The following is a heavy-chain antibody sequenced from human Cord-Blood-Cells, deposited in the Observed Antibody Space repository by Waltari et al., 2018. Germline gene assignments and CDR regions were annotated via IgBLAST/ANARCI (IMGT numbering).Heavy chain of an antibody. V-gene: IGHV3-7*01. CDR3: ARARFYWYFDL. Sequence: EVQLVESGGGLVEPGGSLRLSCAASGLTISSYWMGWVRQAPGKGLEWVANIKQDGSEKYYVDSVKGRFTISRDNAKNSLYLQMNSLRAEDTAVYYCARARFYWYFDLWGRGTLVTVSS. CDR1: GLTISSYW. D-gene: IGHD3-3*01. J-gene: IGHJ2*01. CDR2: IKQDGSEK.